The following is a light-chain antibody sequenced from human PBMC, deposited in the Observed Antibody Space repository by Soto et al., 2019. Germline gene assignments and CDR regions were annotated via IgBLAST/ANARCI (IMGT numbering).Light chain of an antibody. CDR3: QHSHSTPLT. CDR1: QSVSSH. Sequence: DIQVTQSPSTLSGSVGDRVTITCRASQSVSSHLNWYQQKPGKAPKLLIYAASSLQSGVPSRFSGSGSGTDFTLTISSLQPEDFATYSCQHSHSTPLTFGGGTKVDIK. V-gene: IGKV1-39*01. CDR2: AAS. J-gene: IGKJ4*01.